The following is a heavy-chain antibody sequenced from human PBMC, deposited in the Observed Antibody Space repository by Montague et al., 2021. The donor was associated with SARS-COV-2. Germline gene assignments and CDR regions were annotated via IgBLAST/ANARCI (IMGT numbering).Heavy chain of an antibody. J-gene: IGHJ5*02. CDR1: GDSTSCPNCY. V-gene: IGHV4-39*01. CDR2: IYNSGTT. Sequence: SETLSLTCTVSGDSTSCPNCYWGWIRQAPGKGLHWIGTIYNSGTTYYNPSLKSRLTISIDTSKNQFSLKLTSVTAADTAVYYCARHRNYGDHSLDNWFHPWGQGTLVTVSS. D-gene: IGHD4-17*01. CDR3: ARHRNYGDHSLDNWFHP.